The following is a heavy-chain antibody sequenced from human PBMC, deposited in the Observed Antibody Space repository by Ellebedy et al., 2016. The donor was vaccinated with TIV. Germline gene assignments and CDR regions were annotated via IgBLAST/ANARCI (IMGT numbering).Heavy chain of an antibody. CDR2: MSSSTGDK. Sequence: YYWGWIRQPPGKGLEWVSYMSSSTGDKYYADSVKGRFTISRVNAENSLYLQMNSLRDEDTAVYYCAREGRDGYNPYFDFWGQGILVTVSS. CDR3: AREGRDGYNPYFDF. V-gene: IGHV3-11*06. J-gene: IGHJ4*02. D-gene: IGHD5-24*01.